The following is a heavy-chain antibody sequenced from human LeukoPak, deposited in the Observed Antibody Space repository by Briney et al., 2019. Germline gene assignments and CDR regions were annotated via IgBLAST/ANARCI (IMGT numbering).Heavy chain of an antibody. CDR1: GYSFTSYC. CDR3: GMSGDRVPLQDDVIDV. V-gene: IGHV5-51*01. J-gene: IGHJ3*01. D-gene: IGHD1-26*01. Sequence: GESLKISCKVSGYSFTSYCIGWVRQMPGKGLEWMVIIYPGDSGPTYSPSFQGQVTISVDKSINTAYLQWSSLQASDTAMYYCGMSGDRVPLQDDVIDVWGQGTMVTVST. CDR2: IYPGDSGP.